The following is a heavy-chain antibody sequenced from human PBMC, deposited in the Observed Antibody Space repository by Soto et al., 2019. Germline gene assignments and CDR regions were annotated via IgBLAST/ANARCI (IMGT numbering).Heavy chain of an antibody. CDR2: ISAYNGNT. J-gene: IGHJ6*02. CDR3: ARDVYDYVWGSYRFYYYYYGMDV. Sequence: QVQLVQSGAEVKKPGASVKVSCKASGYTFTSYGISWVRQAPGQGLEWMGWISAYNGNTNYAQKLQGRGTMTTDTSTSTAYMELRSLRSDDTAVYYCARDVYDYVWGSYRFYYYYYGMDVWGQGTTVTVSS. CDR1: GYTFTSYG. D-gene: IGHD3-16*02. V-gene: IGHV1-18*01.